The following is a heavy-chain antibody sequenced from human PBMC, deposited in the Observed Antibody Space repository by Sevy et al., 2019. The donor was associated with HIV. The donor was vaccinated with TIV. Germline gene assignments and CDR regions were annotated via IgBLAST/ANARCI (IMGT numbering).Heavy chain of an antibody. Sequence: GGSLRLSCAASGLIFSDYYMGWVRQAPGKGLEWVADISSGNTYTNYADSVKGRFTISRDNSKNTVYLEMDSLTGEDTAVYYCAKDSTFVSLYYNSRGYGALRSYFDSWGQGALVTVSS. CDR1: GLIFSDYY. CDR3: AKDSTFVSLYYNSRGYGALRSYFDS. J-gene: IGHJ4*02. D-gene: IGHD3-22*01. CDR2: ISSGNTYT. V-gene: IGHV3-11*06.